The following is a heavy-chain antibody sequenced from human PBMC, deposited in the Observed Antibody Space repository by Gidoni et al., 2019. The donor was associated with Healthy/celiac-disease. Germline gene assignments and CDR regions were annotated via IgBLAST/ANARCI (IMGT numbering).Heavy chain of an antibody. CDR1: GFTFSNTW. CDR3: TTDLHGTGTTTDYYYGMDV. V-gene: IGHV3-15*01. Sequence: EVQLVESGGGLVKPGGSVRLYCAASGFTFSNTWMSWVRQAPGKGREWVGRIKSKTDGGTTDYAAPVKGRFTISRDDSKNTLYLQMNSLKTEDTAVYYCTTDLHGTGTTTDYYYGMDVWGQGTTVTVSS. J-gene: IGHJ6*02. D-gene: IGHD1-1*01. CDR2: IKSKTDGGTT.